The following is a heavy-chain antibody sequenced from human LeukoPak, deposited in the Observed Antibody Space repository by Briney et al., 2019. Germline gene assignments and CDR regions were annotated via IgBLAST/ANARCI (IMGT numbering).Heavy chain of an antibody. CDR3: AKDHDHDYVWGSYRYLYAFDI. CDR1: GFTFSSYA. J-gene: IGHJ3*02. V-gene: IGHV3-23*01. Sequence: PGGSLRLSCAASGFTFSSYAMSWVRQAPGKGLEWVSAISGTGGSTYYADSVKGRFSISRDNSKKTLYLQMNSLRAEDTAVYYCAKDHDHDYVWGSYRYLYAFDIWGQGTMVTVSS. CDR2: ISGTGGST. D-gene: IGHD3-16*02.